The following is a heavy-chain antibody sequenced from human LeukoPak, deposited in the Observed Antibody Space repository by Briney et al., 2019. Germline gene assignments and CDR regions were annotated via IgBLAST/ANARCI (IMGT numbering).Heavy chain of an antibody. CDR1: GFSLSTSGVG. V-gene: IGHV2-5*01. CDR2: IYWNDDK. Sequence: SGPTLVNPTPTLTLTFTFSGFSLSTSGVGVGWIRRPPGKALEWLALIYWNDDKRYSPSLKSRLTITKDTSKNQVVLTMTNMDPVDTATYYCALLGYCSSTSCYTFKNWFDPWGQGTLVTVSS. CDR3: ALLGYCSSTSCYTFKNWFDP. J-gene: IGHJ5*02. D-gene: IGHD2-2*02.